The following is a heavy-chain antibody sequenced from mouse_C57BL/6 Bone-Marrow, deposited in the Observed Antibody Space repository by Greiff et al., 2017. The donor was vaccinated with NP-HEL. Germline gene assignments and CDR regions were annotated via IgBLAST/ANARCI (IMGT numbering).Heavy chain of an antibody. V-gene: IGHV1-64*01. CDR1: GYTFTSYW. CDR3: ARVRGDAIDD. J-gene: IGHJ4*01. CDR2: IHPNSGST. Sequence: QVQLQQPGAELVKPGASVKLSCKASGYTFTSYWMHWVKQRPGQGLEWIGMIHPNSGSTNYNEKFKSKATLTVDKSSSTAYMQRSSLTFEDSAVYYCARVRGDAIDDWGQGTSVTVSS.